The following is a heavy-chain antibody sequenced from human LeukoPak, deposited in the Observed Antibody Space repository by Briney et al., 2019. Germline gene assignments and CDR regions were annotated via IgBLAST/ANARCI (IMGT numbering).Heavy chain of an antibody. Sequence: SETLSLTCTVSGGSINRRSYYWGWIRQPPGKGLEWIGSIYYGGSTYYAPSLKSRVTISVDTSKNQFSLKLSSVTAADTAVYYCARHEAYCSSTTCYHPYNWFDPWGQGTLVTVSS. CDR3: ARHEAYCSSTTCYHPYNWFDP. J-gene: IGHJ5*02. CDR2: IYYGGST. CDR1: GGSINRRSYY. V-gene: IGHV4-39*01. D-gene: IGHD2-2*01.